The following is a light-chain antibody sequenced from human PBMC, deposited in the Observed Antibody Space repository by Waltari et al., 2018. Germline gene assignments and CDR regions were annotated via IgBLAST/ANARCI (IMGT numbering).Light chain of an antibody. CDR1: QSISSW. Sequence: DIQMTQSPSTLSASVGDRGTITCRASQSISSWLAWYQQKPGKAPKLLIYKASSLQSDVPSRFSGSGSGTEFTLTISSLQPDDFATFYCQHYNNYPPTFGGGTKVEIK. J-gene: IGKJ4*01. CDR3: QHYNNYPPT. V-gene: IGKV1-5*03. CDR2: KAS.